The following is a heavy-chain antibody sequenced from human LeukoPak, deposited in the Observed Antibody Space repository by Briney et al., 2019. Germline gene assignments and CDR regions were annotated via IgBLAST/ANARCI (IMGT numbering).Heavy chain of an antibody. CDR2: IYSDNT. D-gene: IGHD1-26*01. J-gene: IGHJ3*02. CDR1: GFTVSSNS. V-gene: IGHV3-53*01. Sequence: GGSLRLSCTVSGFTVSSNSMSWVRQAPGKGLEWVSFIYSDNTHYSDSVKGRFTISRDNSKNTLYLQMNSLRAEDTAVYYCARDRGELLRSDAFDIWGQGTMVTVSS. CDR3: ARDRGELLRSDAFDI.